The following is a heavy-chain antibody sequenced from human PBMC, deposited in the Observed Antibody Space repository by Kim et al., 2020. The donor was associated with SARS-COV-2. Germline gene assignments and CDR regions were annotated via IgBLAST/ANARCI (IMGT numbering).Heavy chain of an antibody. CDR1: GFTFSSYS. V-gene: IGHV3-48*02. CDR3: ARGGYCSSTSCYLWYFDL. J-gene: IGHJ2*01. D-gene: IGHD2-2*01. Sequence: GGSLRLSCAASGFTFSSYSMNWVRQAPGKGLEWVSYISSSSSTIYYADSVKGRFTISRDNAKNSLYLQMNSLRDEDTAVYYCARGGYCSSTSCYLWYFDLWGRGTLVTVSS. CDR2: ISSSSSTI.